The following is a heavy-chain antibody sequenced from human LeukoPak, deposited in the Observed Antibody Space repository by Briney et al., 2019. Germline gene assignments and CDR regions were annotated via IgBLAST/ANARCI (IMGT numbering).Heavy chain of an antibody. CDR3: ARDRALYDSRRGYYYTEDDY. D-gene: IGHD3-22*01. CDR1: GFTFSTYW. V-gene: IGHV3-7*01. CDR2: INQDGSEK. Sequence: GGSLRLSCAAAGFTFSTYWMSWVRQAPGKGLEWVANINQDGSEKYSVDSVKGRFTISRDNAKSSLYLQMNSLRADDTAVYYCARDRALYDSRRGYYYTEDDYWGQGTLVTVSS. J-gene: IGHJ4*02.